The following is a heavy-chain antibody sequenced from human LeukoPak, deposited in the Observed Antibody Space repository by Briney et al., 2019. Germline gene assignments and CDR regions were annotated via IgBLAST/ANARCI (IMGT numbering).Heavy chain of an antibody. CDR1: GFSFSSDE. Sequence: GGSLRLSCAASGFSFSSDELNWVRQAPGKGLEWLSYISTSGRTTYYADSMKGRFTISRDNAKNSLYLQMSSLRAEDTAVYYCARDRTMVRGLADYFYGMDVWGQGTTVIVSS. CDR2: ISTSGRTT. CDR3: ARDRTMVRGLADYFYGMDV. J-gene: IGHJ6*02. V-gene: IGHV3-48*03. D-gene: IGHD3-10*01.